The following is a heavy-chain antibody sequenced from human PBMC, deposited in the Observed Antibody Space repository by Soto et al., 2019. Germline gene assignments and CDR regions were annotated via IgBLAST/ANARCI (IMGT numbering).Heavy chain of an antibody. CDR2: INPNTGAT. CDR3: ARGHSTDCSNGVCSFFYNHEMDV. D-gene: IGHD2-8*01. V-gene: IGHV1-2*02. Sequence: ASVKVSCKTSAYFFTAYYIHWVRQAPGQGLEWMGWINPNTGATNYPQKFQGRVTMTRDRSISTVYMELTRLRSDDTAVYFCARGHSTDCSNGVCSFFYNHEMDVWGQGTTVTVS. CDR1: AYFFTAYY. J-gene: IGHJ6*02.